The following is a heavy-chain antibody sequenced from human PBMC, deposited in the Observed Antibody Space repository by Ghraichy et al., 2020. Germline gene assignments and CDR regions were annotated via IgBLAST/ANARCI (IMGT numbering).Heavy chain of an antibody. CDR1: GGSISGDAYH. Sequence: SETLSLTCTVSGGSISGDAYHWSWIRQLPGKGLEWIGYVYSKGGTYSNPSLRSRVIMAVDASNNQFSLRLTSVTAADTAMYYCARLRWFQYYLDYWGQGVRVTVSS. CDR3: ARLRWFQYYLDY. V-gene: IGHV4-31*03. J-gene: IGHJ4*02. CDR2: VYSKGGT. D-gene: IGHD4-23*01.